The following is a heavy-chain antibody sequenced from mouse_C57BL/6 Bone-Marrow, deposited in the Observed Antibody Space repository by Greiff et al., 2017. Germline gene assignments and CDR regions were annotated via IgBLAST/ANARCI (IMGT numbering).Heavy chain of an antibody. CDR2: INPSRGYT. J-gene: IGHJ3*01. V-gene: IGHV1-4*01. CDR1: GYTFTSYT. CDR3: ARARNSYGYLAWFAY. Sequence: QVHVKHSGAELARPGASVKMSCKASGYTFTSYTMHWVKQRPGQGLEWIGYINPSRGYTKYNQKFKDKATLTADKSSSTAYMQLSSLTSEDSAVYYGARARNSYGYLAWFAYWGQGTLVTVSA. D-gene: IGHD2-2*01.